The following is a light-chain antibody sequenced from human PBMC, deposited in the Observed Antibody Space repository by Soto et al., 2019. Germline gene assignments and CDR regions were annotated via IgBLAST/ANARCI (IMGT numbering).Light chain of an antibody. CDR1: QDVGKW. Sequence: DIQMTQSPHSVSASVGDRVTITCRASQDVGKWLAWYQQKPGKAPTLLILGASSLQSGVPPRYTGSGYGTDFTLTISSLQPEDFATYYSQQANSCPISFGQGTRLEI. J-gene: IGKJ5*01. CDR3: QQANSCPIS. CDR2: GAS. V-gene: IGKV1-12*01.